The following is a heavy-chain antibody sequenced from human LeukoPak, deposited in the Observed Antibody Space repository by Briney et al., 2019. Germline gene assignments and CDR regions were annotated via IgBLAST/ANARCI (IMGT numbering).Heavy chain of an antibody. J-gene: IGHJ4*02. Sequence: ASVKVSCKASGYTFNGYGFSWVRQAPGQGLEWMGWVSAYNGNTIYAQSYQGRVTMTTDTSTSTAYMELRSLRPDDTAVYYCARGAGSYGDYSLWLGYWGQGTLVTVSS. D-gene: IGHD4-17*01. CDR1: GYTFNGYG. V-gene: IGHV1-18*01. CDR3: ARGAGSYGDYSLWLGY. CDR2: VSAYNGNT.